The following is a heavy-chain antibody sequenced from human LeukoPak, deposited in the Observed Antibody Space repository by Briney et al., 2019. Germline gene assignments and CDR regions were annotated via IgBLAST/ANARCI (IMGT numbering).Heavy chain of an antibody. V-gene: IGHV4-59*01. CDR2: IYNSGNT. CDR3: ARAAVSTRSRFDS. D-gene: IGHD5/OR15-5a*01. CDR1: GGSISSYY. J-gene: IGHJ4*02. Sequence: KTSETLSLTCTVSGGSISSYYWSWIRQPPGKGLEWIAYIYNSGNTNYKPSLKSRVTISVDMPKNQFSLKLSSVTAADTAVYYCARAAVSTRSRFDSWGQGTLVTVSS.